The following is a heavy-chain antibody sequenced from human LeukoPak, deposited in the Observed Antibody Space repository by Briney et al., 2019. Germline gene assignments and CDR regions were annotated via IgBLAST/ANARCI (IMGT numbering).Heavy chain of an antibody. D-gene: IGHD2-15*01. V-gene: IGHV3-23*01. J-gene: IGHJ4*02. CDR2: ISGSGDRT. CDR1: GFTFSSYA. Sequence: GGSLRLSCAASGFTFSSYAMTWVRQAPGKWLEWLSTISGSGDRTFYADSVKGRFTISRDNSKNTVYLQMNRLRGEDTAIYYCAKDATPYYWGQGTLVTVSS. CDR3: AKDATPYY.